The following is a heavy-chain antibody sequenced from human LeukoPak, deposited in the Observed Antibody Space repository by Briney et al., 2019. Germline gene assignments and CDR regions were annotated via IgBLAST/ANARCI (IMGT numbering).Heavy chain of an antibody. Sequence: GGSLRLSCAASGFTFSSYAMHWVRQAPGKGLEWVAVISYDGSNKYYADFVKGRFTISRDNSKNTLYLQMNSLRAEDTAVYYCARAFGSYSGSYFDYWGQGTLITVSS. V-gene: IGHV3-30-3*01. CDR2: ISYDGSNK. J-gene: IGHJ4*02. D-gene: IGHD1-26*01. CDR3: ARAFGSYSGSYFDY. CDR1: GFTFSSYA.